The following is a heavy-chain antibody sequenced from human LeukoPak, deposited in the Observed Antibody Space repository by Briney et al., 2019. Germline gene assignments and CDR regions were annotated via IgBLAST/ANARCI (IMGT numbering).Heavy chain of an antibody. CDR1: GGSISSSSYY. V-gene: IGHV4-39*01. D-gene: IGHD2-15*01. Sequence: SETLSLTCTVSGGSISSSSYYWGWIRQPPGKGLEWLGSIDYSGSTYYNPSLKSRVTIFVDTSKNQFSLKLSSVTAADTAVYYCARTSALGYCSGGSCYLGYWGQGTLVTVSS. CDR2: IDYSGST. CDR3: ARTSALGYCSGGSCYLGY. J-gene: IGHJ4*02.